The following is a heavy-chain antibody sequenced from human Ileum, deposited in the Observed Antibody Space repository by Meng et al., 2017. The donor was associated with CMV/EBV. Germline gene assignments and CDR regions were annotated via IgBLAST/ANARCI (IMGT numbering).Heavy chain of an antibody. CDR3: VRLLTLAPRPIDY. CDR1: GASISSSNW. J-gene: IGHJ4*02. D-gene: IGHD6-6*01. CDR2: VYHSGIT. V-gene: IGHV4-4*02. Sequence: QVQLQESGPGLGKPSGTLSLTCAVSGASISSSNWWIWVRQPPGKGLEWIGQVYHSGITNYNPSLKSRVTISLDKSKSQFSLNLTSVTAADTALYYCVRLLTLAPRPIDYWGQGSLVTVSS.